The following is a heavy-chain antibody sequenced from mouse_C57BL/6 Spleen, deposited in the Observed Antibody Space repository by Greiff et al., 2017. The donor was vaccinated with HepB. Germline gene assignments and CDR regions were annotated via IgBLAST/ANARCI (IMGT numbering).Heavy chain of an antibody. J-gene: IGHJ1*03. V-gene: IGHV1-52*01. CDR1: GYTFTSYW. Sequence: QVHVKQPGAELVRPGSSVKLSCKASGYTFTSYWMHWVKQRPIQGLEWIGNIDPSDSETHYNQKFKDKATLTVDKSSSTAYMQLSSLTSEDSAVYYCARRGYDYTWYFDVWGTGTTVTVSS. D-gene: IGHD2-4*01. CDR2: IDPSDSET. CDR3: ARRGYDYTWYFDV.